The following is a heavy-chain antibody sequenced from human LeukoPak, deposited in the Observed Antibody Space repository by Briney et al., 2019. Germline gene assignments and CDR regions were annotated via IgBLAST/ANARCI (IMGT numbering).Heavy chain of an antibody. J-gene: IGHJ4*02. Sequence: PSETLSLTCTVSGGSISSSSYYWGWIRQPPGKGLEWIGSIYYSGSTYYNPSLKSRVTISVDTSKNQFSLKLSSVTAADTAVYYCARTVGYCSGGSCYSYYYFDYWGQGTLVTVSS. CDR3: ARTVGYCSGGSCYSYYYFDY. D-gene: IGHD2-15*01. V-gene: IGHV4-39*07. CDR1: GGSISSSSYY. CDR2: IYYSGST.